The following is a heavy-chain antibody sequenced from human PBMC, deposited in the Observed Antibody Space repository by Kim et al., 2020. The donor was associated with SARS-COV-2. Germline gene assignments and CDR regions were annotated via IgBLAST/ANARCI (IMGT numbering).Heavy chain of an antibody. D-gene: IGHD3-10*01. CDR3: ARDEGLLWHKPEVHYYYYYGMDV. V-gene: IGHV3-20*04. CDR1: GFTFGDYG. CDR2: INWNGGST. Sequence: GGSLRLSCAASGFTFGDYGMSWVRQAPGKGLEWVSGINWNGGSTGYADSVKGRFTISRDNAKNSLYLQMNSLRAEDTALYYCARDEGLLWHKPEVHYYYYYGMDVWGQGTTVTVSS. J-gene: IGHJ6*02.